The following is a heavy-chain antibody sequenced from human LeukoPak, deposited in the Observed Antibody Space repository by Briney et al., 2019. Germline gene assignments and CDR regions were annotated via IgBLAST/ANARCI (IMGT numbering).Heavy chain of an antibody. Sequence: ASVKVSCKVSGYTLTELSMHWVRQAPGKGLEWMGGFDPEDGETIYAQKFQGRVTMTEDTSTDTAYTELSSLRSEDTAVYYCATTEQLLQYFQHWGQGTLVTVSS. CDR1: GYTLTELS. J-gene: IGHJ1*01. V-gene: IGHV1-24*01. CDR3: ATTEQLLQYFQH. D-gene: IGHD6-13*01. CDR2: FDPEDGET.